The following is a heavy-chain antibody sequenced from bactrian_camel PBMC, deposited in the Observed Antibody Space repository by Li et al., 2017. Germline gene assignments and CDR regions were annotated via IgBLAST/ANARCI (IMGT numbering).Heavy chain of an antibody. CDR1: GYTSSNYG. CDR3: AADEWVSGQPPTCHDSTAVIGY. CDR2: ITSDGSV. J-gene: IGHJ6*01. V-gene: IGHV3S10*01. Sequence: DVQLVESGGGLVQPGGSLRLSCATSGYTSSNYGMSWVRQAPGKGLEWVAGITSDGSVTYAESVKGRFTASKDSTKRTLYLQMNSLKPEDTATYYCAADEWVSGQPPTCHDSTAVIGYWGQGTQVTVS. D-gene: IGHD2*01.